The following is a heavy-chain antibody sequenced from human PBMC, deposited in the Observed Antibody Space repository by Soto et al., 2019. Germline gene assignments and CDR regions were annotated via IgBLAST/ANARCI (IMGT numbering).Heavy chain of an antibody. J-gene: IGHJ6*02. CDR3: ARGLVIRPYYFHGMDV. V-gene: IGHV4-30-4*01. CDR2: ISSIGST. D-gene: IGHD3-9*01. CDR1: GGSISSGDYF. Sequence: QVQLQESGPGLVKPSQTLSLTCTVSGGSISSGDYFWSWIRQSPGKGLEWIGYISSIGSTYYNPSLKRRVSVSRDTSKNQFSLKLSSVTTTDTAEYYCARGLVIRPYYFHGMDVWGQGTTVTVSS.